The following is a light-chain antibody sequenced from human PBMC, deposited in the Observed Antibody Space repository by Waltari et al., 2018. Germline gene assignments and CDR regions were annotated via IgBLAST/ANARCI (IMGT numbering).Light chain of an antibody. CDR2: DVT. J-gene: IGLJ1*01. CDR3: SSFTITYTFV. CDR1: SRAVGSYNH. V-gene: IGLV2-14*03. Sequence: QSALTQPASVSGSLGQSLTISCTGTSRAVGSYNHVSWYQPYPGKAPQVIILDVTYRPSGVSNRFSGSKSGNTASLTISGLQAEDEATYYCSSFTITYTFVFGTGTKVTVL.